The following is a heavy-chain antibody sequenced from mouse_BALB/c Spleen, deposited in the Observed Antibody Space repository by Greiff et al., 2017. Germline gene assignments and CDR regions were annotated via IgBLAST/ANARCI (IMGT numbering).Heavy chain of an antibody. D-gene: IGHD2-1*01. CDR2: ISSGGGST. Sequence: EVKVVESGGGLVKPGGSLKLSCAASGFAFSSYDMSWVRQTPEKRLEWVAYISSGGGSTYYPDTVKGRFTISRDNAKNTLYLQMSSLKSEDTAMYYCARQAIYGNYDAMDYWGQGTSVTVSS. CDR3: ARQAIYGNYDAMDY. V-gene: IGHV5-12-1*01. CDR1: GFAFSSYD. J-gene: IGHJ4*01.